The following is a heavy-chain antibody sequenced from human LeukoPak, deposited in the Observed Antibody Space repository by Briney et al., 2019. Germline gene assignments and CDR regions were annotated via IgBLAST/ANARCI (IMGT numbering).Heavy chain of an antibody. CDR2: IYPGDSDT. Sequence: GESLKVSCKGSGYSFASYWISWVRQMPGKGLEWMGIIYPGDSDTTYSPSFQGQVTISADKSISTAYLQWSSLKASDTAMYYCARHSSNCSSTSCYTLEIDPWGQGTLVTVSS. V-gene: IGHV5-51*01. D-gene: IGHD2-2*02. J-gene: IGHJ5*02. CDR3: ARHSSNCSSTSCYTLEIDP. CDR1: GYSFASYW.